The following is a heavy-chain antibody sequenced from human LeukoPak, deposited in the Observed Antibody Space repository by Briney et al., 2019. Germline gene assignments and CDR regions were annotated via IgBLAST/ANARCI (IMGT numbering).Heavy chain of an antibody. Sequence: GGSLRLSCAASGFTFSTYAMNWVRQAPGKGLEWVSGISGSGGATYYADSVKGRFTISRDYSKNTLHVQINSLRAEDTAVYYSAKGGGVIRSAFDYWGQGTLVTVSS. CDR2: ISGSGGAT. J-gene: IGHJ4*02. D-gene: IGHD3-10*01. CDR3: AKGGGVIRSAFDY. CDR1: GFTFSTYA. V-gene: IGHV3-23*01.